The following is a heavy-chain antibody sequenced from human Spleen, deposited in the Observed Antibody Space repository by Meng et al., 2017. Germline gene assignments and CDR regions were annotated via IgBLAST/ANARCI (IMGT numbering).Heavy chain of an antibody. V-gene: IGHV1-3*01. Sequence: QVQLVQSGSELKKPGASVKVSCKASGYMFTTYAMHWVRQAPGQSLEWMGWITPGSGNTKYSQKFQGRLTITTDTSASTAYMELSTLRSEDTAVYYCARDFTSGSSGDPWGQGTLVTVSS. J-gene: IGHJ5*02. D-gene: IGHD6-19*01. CDR3: ARDFTSGSSGDP. CDR1: GYMFTTYA. CDR2: ITPGSGNT.